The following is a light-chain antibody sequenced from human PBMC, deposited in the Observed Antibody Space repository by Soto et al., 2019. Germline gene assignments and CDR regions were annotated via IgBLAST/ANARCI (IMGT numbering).Light chain of an antibody. CDR3: QQYALSRP. Sequence: ERVLSKSPGTLSLTKGERATLSCRASQSVSGLYLAWYQQKPGQAPRLLIYGASSRATGTPERFSGSGSGTDFTLTISRLEPDDIAVYYSQQYALSRPFAQGTKVDIK. CDR1: QSVSGLY. V-gene: IGKV3-20*01. CDR2: GAS. J-gene: IGKJ1*01.